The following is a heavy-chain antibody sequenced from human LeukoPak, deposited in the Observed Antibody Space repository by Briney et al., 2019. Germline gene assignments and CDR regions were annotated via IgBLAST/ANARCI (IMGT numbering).Heavy chain of an antibody. CDR3: ATIAYDILTGYSSPHQGANWFDP. Sequence: GGSLSLSCAVSGFTVSGNYMSRVRQAPGKEVKWVSVIYSGGRAYYADCVTGRFTISEDNSKNTLYLQMNSLRAEDTAVYYCATIAYDILTGYSSPHQGANWFDPWGQGTLVTVSS. D-gene: IGHD3-9*01. CDR2: IYSGGRA. J-gene: IGHJ5*02. V-gene: IGHV3-66*02. CDR1: GFTVSGNY.